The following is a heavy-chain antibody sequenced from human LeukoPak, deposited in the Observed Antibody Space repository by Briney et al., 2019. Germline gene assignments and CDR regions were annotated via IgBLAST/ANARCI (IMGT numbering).Heavy chain of an antibody. CDR3: ARGRRGYDEDWFDP. CDR1: GFTFSSYG. CDR2: IRYDGSNK. D-gene: IGHD5-12*01. Sequence: GGSLKLSCAASGFTFSSYGMHWVRQAPGKGLEWVAFIRYDGSNKYYADSVKGRFTISRDNSENTLYLQMNSLRAEDTAVYYCARGRRGYDEDWFDPWGQGTLVTVSS. J-gene: IGHJ5*02. V-gene: IGHV3-30*02.